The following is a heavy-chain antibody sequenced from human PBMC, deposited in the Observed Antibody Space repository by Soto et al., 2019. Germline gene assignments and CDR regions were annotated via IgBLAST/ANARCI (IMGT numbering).Heavy chain of an antibody. D-gene: IGHD3-10*01. J-gene: IGHJ6*02. CDR1: GYTFTGYA. CDR3: ARDPINTMVRGPYYYYYGMDV. CDR2: INAGNGNT. Sequence: ASVKVSCKASGYTFTGYAMHWVRQAPGQRLEWMGWINAGNGNTKYSQKFQGRVTITRDTSASTAYMELSSLRSEDTAVYYCARDPINTMVRGPYYYYYGMDVWGQGTTVTVSS. V-gene: IGHV1-3*01.